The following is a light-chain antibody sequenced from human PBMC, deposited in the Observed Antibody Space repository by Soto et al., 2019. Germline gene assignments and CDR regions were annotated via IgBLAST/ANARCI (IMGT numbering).Light chain of an antibody. CDR1: QTIGNY. Sequence: DIPMTQFPSSLSASVGDRVTITCRASQTIGNYLHWYQQRPGKAPELLIFATSILQSGVPSRFSGSGSRTDFTLTINSLQPEDVATYYCQQSYGTPRTFGQGTKVEI. J-gene: IGKJ1*01. V-gene: IGKV1-39*01. CDR2: ATS. CDR3: QQSYGTPRT.